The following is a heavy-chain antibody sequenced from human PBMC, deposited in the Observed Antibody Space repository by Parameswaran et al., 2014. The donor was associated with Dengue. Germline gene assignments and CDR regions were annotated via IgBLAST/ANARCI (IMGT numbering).Heavy chain of an antibody. D-gene: IGHD3-3*01. V-gene: IGHV3-74*01. CDR3: ATNRDSQRYGFFEF. Sequence: GESLKISCAASGFSFSTYWMHWVRQAPGKGLVWVSRINSDGVSTSYADSVKGRFTVSRDNAKNTLYLQMNSLRAEDTAVYYCATNRDSQRYGFFEFGGQGTLVTVSS. CDR2: INSDGVST. J-gene: IGHJ4*02. CDR1: GFSFSTYW.